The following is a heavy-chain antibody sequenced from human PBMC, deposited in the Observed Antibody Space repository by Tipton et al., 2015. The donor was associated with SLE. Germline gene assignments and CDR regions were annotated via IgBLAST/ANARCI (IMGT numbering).Heavy chain of an antibody. J-gene: IGHJ3*02. CDR3: ARGHSDAFDI. Sequence: TLSLTCTVSGGSISSSSYYWGWIRQPPGKGLEWSGSIYYSGSTYYNPSIKSRVTISVDTSKNQFSLRLSSVTAADTAVYYCARGHSDAFDIWGQGTMVTVSS. D-gene: IGHD3-3*02. CDR2: IYYSGST. V-gene: IGHV4-39*01. CDR1: GGSISSSSYY.